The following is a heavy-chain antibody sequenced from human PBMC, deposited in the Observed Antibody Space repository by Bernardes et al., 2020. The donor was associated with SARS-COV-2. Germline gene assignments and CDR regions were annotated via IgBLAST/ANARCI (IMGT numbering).Heavy chain of an antibody. J-gene: IGHJ4*02. CDR3: AKVEAIAVTLSFFDH. CDR1: GFTFSNYA. CDR2: ISGSGGST. Sequence: GSLRLSCAASGFTFSNYAMSWVRQAPGKGLEWVSGISGSGGSTYYADSVKGRFTISRDNSKNTLYLQMNNLRAEDTAVYYCAKVEAIAVTLSFFDHWGQGIPVTVSS. V-gene: IGHV3-23*01. D-gene: IGHD6-19*01.